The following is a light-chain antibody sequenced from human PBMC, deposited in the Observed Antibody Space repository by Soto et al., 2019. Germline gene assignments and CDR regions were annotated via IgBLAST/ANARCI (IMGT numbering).Light chain of an antibody. CDR2: ELS. Sequence: QSALTQPASVSGSPGQSITISCTGTSSDVGGYNYVSWYQQHPGKAPKLMIYELSYRPSGVSNRFSASKSGNTASLTISGLQAEDEADYYCSSYTSSSTLVFGGGTKLTVL. V-gene: IGLV2-14*01. J-gene: IGLJ2*01. CDR3: SSYTSSSTLV. CDR1: SSDVGGYNY.